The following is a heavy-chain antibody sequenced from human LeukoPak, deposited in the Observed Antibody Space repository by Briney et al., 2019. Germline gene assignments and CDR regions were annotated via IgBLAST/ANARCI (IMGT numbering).Heavy chain of an antibody. CDR3: ARLVGLSTTASY. V-gene: IGHV1-2*02. CDR1: GYTFIGYY. Sequence: ASVKVSCKASGYTFIGYYLHWVRQAPGQGLEWMGWINPTTGGTNYAQKVQDRVTMTRDTSTNTAYMELGRLTSDDTAVYYCARLVGLSTTASYWGQGTLVTVSS. CDR2: INPTTGGT. J-gene: IGHJ4*02. D-gene: IGHD5/OR15-5a*01.